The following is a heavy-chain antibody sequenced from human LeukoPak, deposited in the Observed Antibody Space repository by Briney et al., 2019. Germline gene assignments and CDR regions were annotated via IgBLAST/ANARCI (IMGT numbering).Heavy chain of an antibody. J-gene: IGHJ4*02. CDR2: IRYDGSNK. CDR3: AKAFTMVREGDY. D-gene: IGHD3-10*01. V-gene: IGHV3-30*02. Sequence: GRSLRLSCAASGFTFSSYVMHWVRQAPGKGLEWVAFIRYDGSNKYYADSVKGRFTISRDNSKNTLYLQMNSLRAEDTAVYYCAKAFTMVREGDYWGQGTLVTVSS. CDR1: GFTFSSYV.